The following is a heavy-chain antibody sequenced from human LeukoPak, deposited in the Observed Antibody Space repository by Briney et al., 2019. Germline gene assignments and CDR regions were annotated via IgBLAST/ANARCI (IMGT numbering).Heavy chain of an antibody. CDR3: AKDVCTSPRCLLYSDS. Sequence: GGSLRLSCATSGFAFSNYAMSWFRQAPGKGLEWVSGISGVNTYYAYSVKGRFTISRDNSKNVLYVQMNRLRVEDTAVYFCAKDVCTSPRCLLYSDSWGQGTLVTVSS. CDR2: ISGVNT. D-gene: IGHD2-8*01. V-gene: IGHV3-23*01. J-gene: IGHJ4*02. CDR1: GFAFSNYA.